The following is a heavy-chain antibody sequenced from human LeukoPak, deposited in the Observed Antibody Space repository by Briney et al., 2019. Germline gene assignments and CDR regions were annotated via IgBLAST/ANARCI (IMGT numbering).Heavy chain of an antibody. J-gene: IGHJ4*02. CDR3: AKDRGGITAADY. CDR1: GLTVTNAW. Sequence: GGSLRLSCAASGLTVTNAWMNWVRQAPGKGLEWVSAISGNSGSSYYADSVKGRFTISRDNSKNTLYLQMNSLRADDTALYYCAKDRGGITAADYWGQGTLVTVSS. D-gene: IGHD6-13*01. V-gene: IGHV3-23*01. CDR2: ISGNSGSS.